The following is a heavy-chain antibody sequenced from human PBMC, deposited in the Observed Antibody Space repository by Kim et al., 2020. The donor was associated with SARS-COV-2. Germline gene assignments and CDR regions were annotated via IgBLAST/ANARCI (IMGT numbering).Heavy chain of an antibody. CDR2: VNHSESS. Sequence: SETLSLTCAVYGGSFSGCYWYWSRQRQGKGLGWVGEVNHSESSNYNPSLKSRVTVSVDTDTNQFSLKLSSVTAADTAVYYCARGFSGYSSIYYYYDGMDVWGQGTTVTVSS. CDR1: GGSFSGCY. J-gene: IGHJ6*02. V-gene: IGHV4-34*01. D-gene: IGHD6-13*01. CDR3: ARGFSGYSSIYYYYDGMDV.